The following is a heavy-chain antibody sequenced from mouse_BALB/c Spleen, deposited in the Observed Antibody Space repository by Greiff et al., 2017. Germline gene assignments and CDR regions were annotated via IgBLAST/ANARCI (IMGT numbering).Heavy chain of an antibody. V-gene: IGHV1-69*02. CDR3: TRGDGNYFYYAMDY. CDR2: IYPSDSYT. J-gene: IGHJ4*01. CDR1: GYTFTSYW. Sequence: VQLQQPGAELVRPGASVKLSCKASGYTFTSYWINWVKQRPGQGLEWIGNIYPSDSYTNYNQKVKGKATLTVDKSTSTVYMQLSSPTSEDSAVYYCTRGDGNYFYYAMDYWGQGTSVTVSS. D-gene: IGHD2-1*01.